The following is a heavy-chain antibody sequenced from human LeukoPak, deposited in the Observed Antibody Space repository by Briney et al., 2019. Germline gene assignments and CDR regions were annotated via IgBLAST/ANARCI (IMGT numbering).Heavy chain of an antibody. CDR2: IKQDGSEK. CDR3: ARGRDYFDY. V-gene: IGHV3-7*01. CDR1: GFTFSSYW. Sequence: GGSLRLSCAASGFTFSSYWKSWVRQAPGKGLEWVANIKQDGSEKYYVDSVKGRFTISRDNAKNSLYLQMNSLRAEDTAVYYCARGRDYFDYWGQGTLVTVSS. J-gene: IGHJ4*02.